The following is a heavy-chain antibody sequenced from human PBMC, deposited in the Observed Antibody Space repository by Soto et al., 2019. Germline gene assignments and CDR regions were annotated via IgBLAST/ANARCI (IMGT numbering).Heavy chain of an antibody. Sequence: QVQLVQSGAEVKKPGASVKVSCKASGYTFTSYGISWVRQAPGQGLEWMGWISAYNGNTNYAQKLQGRVTMTTDTPTRTAHKELRSPRSDDTAVYYCAIPPQKDYGDDGGWGYWGQGTLVTVSS. D-gene: IGHD4-17*01. CDR3: AIPPQKDYGDDGGWGY. CDR1: GYTFTSYG. V-gene: IGHV1-18*01. J-gene: IGHJ4*02. CDR2: ISAYNGNT.